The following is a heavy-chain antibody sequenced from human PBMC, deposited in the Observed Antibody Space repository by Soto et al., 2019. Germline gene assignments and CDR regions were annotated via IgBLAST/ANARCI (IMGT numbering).Heavy chain of an antibody. Sequence: SETLSLTCTVSGGPINSDAYFWSWVRQHPGKGLEWIGYIYYSGNTYNNPSLKSRVSISIDTSKNQFSLSLESVTAADTGVYYCARAHVMVAAGSTFDYWGHGTLVTVSS. V-gene: IGHV4-31*03. D-gene: IGHD6-19*01. J-gene: IGHJ4*01. CDR3: ARAHVMVAAGSTFDY. CDR2: IYYSGNT. CDR1: GGPINSDAYF.